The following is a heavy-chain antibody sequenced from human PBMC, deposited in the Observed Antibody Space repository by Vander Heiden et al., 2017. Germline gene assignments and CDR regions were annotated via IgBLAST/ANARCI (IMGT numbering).Heavy chain of an antibody. V-gene: IGHV4-34*01. Sequence: QVQLQQWGAGLLKPSETLSLTCAVYGGFFSGYYWSWIRQPPGKGLEWIGEINHSGSTNYNPSLKSRVTISVDTSKNQFSLKLSSVTAADTAVYYCAKAGPNYDILTGYYTGKYFDYWGQGTLVTVSS. J-gene: IGHJ4*02. CDR3: AKAGPNYDILTGYYTGKYFDY. D-gene: IGHD3-9*01. CDR1: GGFFSGYY. CDR2: INHSGST.